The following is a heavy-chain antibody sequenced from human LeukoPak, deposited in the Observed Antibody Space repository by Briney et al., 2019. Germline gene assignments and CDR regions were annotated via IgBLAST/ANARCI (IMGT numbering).Heavy chain of an antibody. Sequence: GGSLSLSCAASGFTFSSYGMHWFRQAPGRGLEGLAVIHYDGIKKNWEDSVKGRLTISRDNSKNTLYLQMNSLRAEDTAVYYCARGGGGRYGPRYFDYWGQGTLVTVSS. J-gene: IGHJ4*02. CDR1: GFTFSSYG. D-gene: IGHD3-16*01. CDR3: ARGGGGRYGPRYFDY. V-gene: IGHV3-30*03. CDR2: IHYDGIKK.